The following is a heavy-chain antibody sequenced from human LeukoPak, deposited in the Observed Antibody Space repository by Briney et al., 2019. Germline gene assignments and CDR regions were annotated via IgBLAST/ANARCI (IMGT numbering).Heavy chain of an antibody. CDR3: ARDRTSGRDYYDSSGFYYFDY. J-gene: IGHJ4*02. CDR2: ISYDGSNK. V-gene: IGHV3-30*03. Sequence: GGSLRLSCAASGFTFSSYGMHWVRQAPGKGLEWVAVISYDGSNKYYADSVKGRFTISRDNSKNTLYLQMNSLRAEDTAVYYCARDRTSGRDYYDSSGFYYFDYWGQGTLVTVSS. CDR1: GFTFSSYG. D-gene: IGHD3-22*01.